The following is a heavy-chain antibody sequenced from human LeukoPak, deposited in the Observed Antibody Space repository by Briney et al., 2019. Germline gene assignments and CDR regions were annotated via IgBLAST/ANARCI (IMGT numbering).Heavy chain of an antibody. J-gene: IGHJ5*02. Sequence: SETLSLTCAVHGGSFSGYYWSCIRQPPGKGLEWIGEINHSGSTTYNPSVKSRVTISVDTSKNQFSLKLSSVTAADTAVYYCARATGTPPWFDPWGQGTLVTVSS. CDR2: INHSGST. D-gene: IGHD2-15*01. CDR3: ARATGTPPWFDP. CDR1: GGSFSGYY. V-gene: IGHV4-34*01.